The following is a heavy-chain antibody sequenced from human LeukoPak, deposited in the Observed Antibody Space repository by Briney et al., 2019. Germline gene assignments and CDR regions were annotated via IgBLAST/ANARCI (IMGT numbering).Heavy chain of an antibody. CDR2: ISGSGGST. CDR3: ANSYDSSGYYLD. D-gene: IGHD3-22*01. CDR1: GFTFSSYA. J-gene: IGHJ4*02. Sequence: GGSLRLSCAASGFTFSSYAMSWVRQAPGKGLEWVSAISGSGGSTYYADSVKGRFTISRDNSKNTLYLQMNGLRAEDTAVYYCANSYDSSGYYLDWGQGTLVTVSS. V-gene: IGHV3-23*01.